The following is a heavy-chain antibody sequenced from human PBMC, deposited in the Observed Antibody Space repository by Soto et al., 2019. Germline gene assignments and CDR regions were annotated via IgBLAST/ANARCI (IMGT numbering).Heavy chain of an antibody. CDR2: IIPIFGTA. D-gene: IGHD3-16*01. CDR1: GGTFSSYA. CDR3: VYGPVGDFDY. J-gene: IGHJ4*02. Sequence: RASVKVSCKASGGTFSSYATSWVRQAPGQGLEWMGGIIPIFGTANYAQKFQGRVTITADESTSTAYMELSSLRSEDTAVYYCVYGPVGDFDYWGQGTLVTVSS. V-gene: IGHV1-69*13.